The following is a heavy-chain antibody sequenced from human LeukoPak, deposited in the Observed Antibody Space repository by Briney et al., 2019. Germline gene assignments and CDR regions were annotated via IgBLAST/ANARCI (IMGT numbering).Heavy chain of an antibody. D-gene: IGHD6-19*01. CDR3: ARLSSGLGY. J-gene: IGHJ4*02. Sequence: SETLSLTCNVSGGSIRSDYWSWIRQTPGKGLEWIGYIYYSGSTNYNPSLKSRVTISVDTSKNQFSLKLSSVTAADTAVYYCARLSSGLGYWGQGTLVTVSS. CDR2: IYYSGST. CDR1: GGSIRSDY. V-gene: IGHV4-59*08.